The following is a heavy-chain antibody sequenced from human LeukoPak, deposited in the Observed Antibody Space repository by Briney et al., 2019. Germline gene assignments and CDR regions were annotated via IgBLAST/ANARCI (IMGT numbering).Heavy chain of an antibody. CDR2: SGGSGGST. D-gene: IGHD1-26*01. Sequence: GGSLRLSCAASGFSFSNYAMSWVRQAPGKGLEWVSGSGGSGGSTYYADSVKGRFTISRDNPKNTLYLQLNSLRAEATALYYCAKVKEEHQRAYYFAYCGQGTLVTVSS. CDR3: AKVKEEHQRAYYFAY. V-gene: IGHV3-23*01. J-gene: IGHJ4*02. CDR1: GFSFSNYA.